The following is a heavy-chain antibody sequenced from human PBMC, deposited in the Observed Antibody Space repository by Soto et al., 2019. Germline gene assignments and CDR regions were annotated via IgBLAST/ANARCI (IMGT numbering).Heavy chain of an antibody. CDR3: ARVVWGYYYGMDG. D-gene: IGHD2-2*01. CDR1: GGSISSSNW. J-gene: IGHJ6*02. Sequence: QVPLQESGPGLVQPSGTLSLTCAVSGGSISSSNWWSWVRQPPGKGLEWIGEIYHSGSTKYNPSLKSRCTISVDKSKNRFSLNLSSVTAADTAVDYCARVVWGYYYGMDGWGQVTTVTVSS. CDR2: IYHSGST. V-gene: IGHV4-4*02.